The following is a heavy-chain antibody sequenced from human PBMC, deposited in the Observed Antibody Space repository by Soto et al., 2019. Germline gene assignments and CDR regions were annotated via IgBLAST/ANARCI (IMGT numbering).Heavy chain of an antibody. CDR2: ISYDGSNK. V-gene: IGHV3-30*18. Sequence: QVQLVESGGGVVQPGRSLRLSCAASGFTFSSYGMHWVRQAPGKGLEWVAVISYDGSNKYYADSVKGRFTISRDNSKNTLYLQMYRLRAEDTGVYYCAKDPSPAYYDRSVYLDYWGQGTLVTVSS. D-gene: IGHD3-22*01. CDR1: GFTFSSYG. J-gene: IGHJ4*02. CDR3: AKDPSPAYYDRSVYLDY.